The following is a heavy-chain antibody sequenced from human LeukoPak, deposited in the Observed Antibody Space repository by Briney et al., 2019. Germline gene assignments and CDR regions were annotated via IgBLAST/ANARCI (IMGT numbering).Heavy chain of an antibody. CDR1: GDSVSSNSVT. CDR2: TYYRSTWYN. V-gene: IGHV6-1*01. D-gene: IGHD2-21*02. J-gene: IGHJ5*02. CDR3: ARRLTQYNCFDP. Sequence: SQTLSLTCAISGDSVSSNSVTWNWIRQSPSRGLEWLGRTYYRSTWYNDYAVSVRGRITVNPDTSKNQFSLHLNSVTPEDTAVYYCARRLTQYNCFDPWGQGILVTVSS.